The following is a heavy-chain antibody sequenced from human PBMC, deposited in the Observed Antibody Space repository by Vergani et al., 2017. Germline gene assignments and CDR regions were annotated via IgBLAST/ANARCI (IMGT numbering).Heavy chain of an antibody. CDR3: ASLYGRDSSGSKYFDY. V-gene: IGHV5-51*01. CDR2: IHPADSDT. D-gene: IGHD3-22*01. CDR1: GYSFTNYW. J-gene: IGHJ4*02. Sequence: VQLVQSGAEVNKPGESLKISCQMSGYSFTNYWIGWVRQMPGKGLEWMGIIHPADSDTSYSPSFQGQVTISVDKSISTAYLQRSSLRASDSAMYYCASLYGRDSSGSKYFDYWGQGTLVTVSS.